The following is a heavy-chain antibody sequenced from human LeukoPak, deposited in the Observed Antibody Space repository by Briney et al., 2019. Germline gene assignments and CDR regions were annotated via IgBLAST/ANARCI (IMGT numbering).Heavy chain of an antibody. V-gene: IGHV4-59*11. J-gene: IGHJ4*02. D-gene: IGHD6-19*01. CDR2: IYYSGST. CDR1: GGSISSHY. Sequence: SETLSLTCTVSGGSISSHYWSWIRQPPGKGLEWIGYIYYSGSTNYNPSLKSRVTMSVDTSKNQFSLKLSSVTAADTAVYYCARWGSGWYYFDYWGQGTLVTVSS. CDR3: ARWGSGWYYFDY.